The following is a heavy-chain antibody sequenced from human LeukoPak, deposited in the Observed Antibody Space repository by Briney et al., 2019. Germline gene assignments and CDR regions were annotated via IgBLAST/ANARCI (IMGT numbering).Heavy chain of an antibody. CDR3: ARDRESSPWELLLDN. Sequence: SETLSLTCAVSGYSIRSGYYWAWIRQPPGKGLKWIGSLHHTSSTYYNPSLKSRVTMSVDKSNNKFSLKLSSVTAADTALYYCARDRESSPWELLLDNWGQGILVTVSS. CDR2: LHHTSST. CDR1: GYSIRSGYY. J-gene: IGHJ4*02. D-gene: IGHD1-26*01. V-gene: IGHV4-38-2*02.